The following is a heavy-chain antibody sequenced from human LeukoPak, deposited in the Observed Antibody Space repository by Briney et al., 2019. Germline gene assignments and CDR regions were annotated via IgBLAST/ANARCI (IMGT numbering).Heavy chain of an antibody. J-gene: IGHJ4*02. CDR1: GYTFRTSW. CDR2: TYPGDSDT. Sequence: GESLKISCKASGYTFRTSWIGWVRLMPGKGLEWMAITYPGDSDTKYGPSFQGQVSISVDTFISTTYLHWSRLKASDTAIYYCVMGVYYPGYFDHWGQGTPVTVSS. V-gene: IGHV5-51*01. CDR3: VMGVYYPGYFDH. D-gene: IGHD3-10*01.